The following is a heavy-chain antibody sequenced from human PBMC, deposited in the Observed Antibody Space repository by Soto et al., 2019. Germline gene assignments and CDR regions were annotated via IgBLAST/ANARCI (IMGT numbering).Heavy chain of an antibody. Sequence: QVQLQQWGAGLLKPSETLSLTCAVYGGSFSGYTWIWIRQPPGKGLEWIGEINHSGTTNHNPSLKSRVIISVDPSKKQFSLRLTSVTAADTAVYYFARGSDYTSSFDYWGQGTLVTVSS. CDR2: INHSGTT. D-gene: IGHD3-16*01. CDR3: ARGSDYTSSFDY. V-gene: IGHV4-34*01. J-gene: IGHJ4*02. CDR1: GGSFSGYT.